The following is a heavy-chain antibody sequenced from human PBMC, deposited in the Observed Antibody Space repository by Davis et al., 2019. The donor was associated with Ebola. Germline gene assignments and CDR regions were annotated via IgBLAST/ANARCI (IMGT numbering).Heavy chain of an antibody. CDR1: GLTFDDYG. Sequence: GGSLRLSCAASGLTFDDYGMSWVRQAPGKGLEWVSGINWNGGSTGYADSVKGRFTISRDNAKNSLYLQMNSLRAEDTAVYYCARDRDYYDSSAYHPRGWFDLWGQGTLVTVSS. J-gene: IGHJ5*02. CDR2: INWNGGST. D-gene: IGHD3-22*01. V-gene: IGHV3-20*04. CDR3: ARDRDYYDSSAYHPRGWFDL.